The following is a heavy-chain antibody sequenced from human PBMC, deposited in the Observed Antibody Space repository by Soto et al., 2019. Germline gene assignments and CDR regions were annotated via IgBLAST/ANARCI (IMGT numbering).Heavy chain of an antibody. CDR2: IYYGGIT. V-gene: IGHV4-31*03. J-gene: IGHJ4*02. CDR1: GDSITTNAYY. D-gene: IGHD6-6*01. CDR3: ARPLGSSPHSW. Sequence: SETLSLTCTVSGDSITTNAYYWNWIRQHPGQGLEWIGNIYYGGITHYNPSLKSRVSISVDTSKNQLPLKLDSGTAAEPADYSWARPLGSSPHSWWGQGTLVTVSS.